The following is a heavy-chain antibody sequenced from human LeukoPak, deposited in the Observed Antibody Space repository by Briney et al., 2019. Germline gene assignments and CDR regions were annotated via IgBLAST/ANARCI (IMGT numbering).Heavy chain of an antibody. J-gene: IGHJ5*02. CDR3: ARQGDIVVVPAAIVFDP. V-gene: IGHV4-39*01. CDR1: GGSISSSSYY. CDR2: IYYSGST. D-gene: IGHD2-2*01. Sequence: SETLSLTCTVSGGSISSSSYYWGWIRQPPGQGLEWIGSIYYSGSTYYNPSLKSRVTISVDTSKNQFSLKLSSVTAADTAVYYCARQGDIVVVPAAIVFDPWGQGTLVTVSS.